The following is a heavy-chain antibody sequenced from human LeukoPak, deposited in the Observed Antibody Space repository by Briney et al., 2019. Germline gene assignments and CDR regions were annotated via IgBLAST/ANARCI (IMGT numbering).Heavy chain of an antibody. CDR1: GGTFSSYA. Sequence: GASVKVSCKASGGTFSSYAISWVRQAPGQGLEWMGRIIPILGIANYAQKFQGRVTITADKSTSTAYMELSSLRSEDTAVYYCARDVREYCSGGSCYDSYYYGMDVWGQGTTVTVSS. J-gene: IGHJ6*02. V-gene: IGHV1-69*04. CDR3: ARDVREYCSGGSCYDSYYYGMDV. D-gene: IGHD2-15*01. CDR2: IIPILGIA.